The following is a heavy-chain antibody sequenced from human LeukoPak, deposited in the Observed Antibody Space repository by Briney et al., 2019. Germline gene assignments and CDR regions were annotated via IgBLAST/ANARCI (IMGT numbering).Heavy chain of an antibody. CDR2: IRFDGSNE. Sequence: GGSLRLSCAASGFTFSSFGMHWVRQAPGKGLERVASIRFDGSNEKYADSVKGRFTISRDNPKNTVYVQMNSLSAEDTALYYCAKGTAGIGVAGTFGYLDYWGQGTLVAVSS. CDR3: AKGTAGIGVAGTFGYLDY. CDR1: GFTFSSFG. V-gene: IGHV3-30*02. J-gene: IGHJ4*02. D-gene: IGHD6-19*01.